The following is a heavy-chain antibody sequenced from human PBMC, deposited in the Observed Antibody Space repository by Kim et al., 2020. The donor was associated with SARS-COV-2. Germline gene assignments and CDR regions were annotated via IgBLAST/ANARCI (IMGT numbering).Heavy chain of an antibody. J-gene: IGHJ4*02. CDR3: AKGSGDYGAIDS. D-gene: IGHD2-21*02. V-gene: IGHV3-23*01. Sequence: CHAAPVKNRFTISRDNSKNTLSLHMNRLSAEETAVYYCAKGSGDYGAIDSWGQGTMVTVSS.